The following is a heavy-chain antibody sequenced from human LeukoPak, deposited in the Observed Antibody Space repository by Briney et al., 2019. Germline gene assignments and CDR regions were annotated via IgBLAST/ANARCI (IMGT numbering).Heavy chain of an antibody. V-gene: IGHV3-7*01. Sequence: PGGSLRLSCVASGFTFSSDWMSWVRQAPGKGLEWVANINLDGNEKYYIDSVKGRFTISRDNAKNSLYLQMSSLRAEDTALYYCAREVAVGIGAYNYWGQGTLVTVSS. CDR2: INLDGNEK. J-gene: IGHJ4*02. D-gene: IGHD6-13*01. CDR3: AREVAVGIGAYNY. CDR1: GFTFSSDW.